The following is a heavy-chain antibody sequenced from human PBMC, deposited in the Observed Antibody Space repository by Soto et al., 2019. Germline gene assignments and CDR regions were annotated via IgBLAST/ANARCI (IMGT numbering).Heavy chain of an antibody. Sequence: QVQLVESGGGVVQPGRSLRLSCAASGFTFSSYGMHWVRQAPGKGLEWVAVISYDGSNKYYADSVKGRFTISRDNSKNTLYLQMNSLRAEDTAVYYCAKVIRSYCGGDCYYYYGMDVWGQGTTVTVSS. CDR2: ISYDGSNK. D-gene: IGHD2-21*02. CDR1: GFTFSSYG. J-gene: IGHJ6*02. V-gene: IGHV3-30*18. CDR3: AKVIRSYCGGDCYYYYGMDV.